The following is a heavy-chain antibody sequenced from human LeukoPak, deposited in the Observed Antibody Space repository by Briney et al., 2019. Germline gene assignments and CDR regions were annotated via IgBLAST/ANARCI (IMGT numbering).Heavy chain of an antibody. Sequence: GGSLRLSCAASGFTFSTYAMHWVRQAPGKGLEWVAIISSDGTTKSYTDSVKGRFTVSRDNSKNTLSLLMNSLRPEDTAVYYCAGQWLIKRTTYYFDFWGQGTLVTVSS. V-gene: IGHV3-30*04. CDR1: GFTFSTYA. J-gene: IGHJ4*02. CDR3: AGQWLIKRTTYYFDF. D-gene: IGHD6-19*01. CDR2: ISSDGTTK.